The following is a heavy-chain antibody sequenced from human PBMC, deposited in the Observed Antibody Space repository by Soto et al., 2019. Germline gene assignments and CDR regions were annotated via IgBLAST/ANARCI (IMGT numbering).Heavy chain of an antibody. Sequence: GSGPTLVNPTQTLRWTCAFSGFSLSASGASVGWIRQPPGKALEWLAHIYWNDDKRYSPSLRSRLTISKDTSKNQVVLTFTNMDPADTGTYYCVHRLDVPGLAFDPWGQGTLVTVSS. CDR3: VHRLDVPGLAFDP. CDR1: GFSLSASGAS. D-gene: IGHD3-10*02. CDR2: IYWNDDK. V-gene: IGHV2-5*01. J-gene: IGHJ5*02.